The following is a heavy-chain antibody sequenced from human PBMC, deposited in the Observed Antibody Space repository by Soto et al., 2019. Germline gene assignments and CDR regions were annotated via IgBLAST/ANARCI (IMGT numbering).Heavy chain of an antibody. CDR1: GFTFGDYA. J-gene: IGHJ5*02. CDR2: IRSNAYGGTT. CDR3: TSEREYNRNTNWFGP. D-gene: IGHD1-20*01. Sequence: PGGSLRLSCTASGFTFGDYAMGWFRQAPGKGLEWVGFIRSNAYGGTTEYAASVKGRFTISRDDSKSIAYLHMNSLKTEDTAVYYCTSEREYNRNTNWFGPWGQGTLVT. V-gene: IGHV3-49*03.